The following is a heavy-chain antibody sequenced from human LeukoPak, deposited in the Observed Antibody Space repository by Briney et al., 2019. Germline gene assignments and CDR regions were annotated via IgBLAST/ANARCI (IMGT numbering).Heavy chain of an antibody. J-gene: IGHJ4*02. CDR2: ISYDGSNK. V-gene: IGHV3-30*01. Sequence: PGRSLRLSCAASGFTFSSYAMHWVRQAPGKGLEWVAVISYDGSNKYYADSVKGRFTISRDNSKNTLYLQMNSLRAEDTDVYYCARGNTWIQLWLVDYWGQGTLVTVSS. D-gene: IGHD5-18*01. CDR3: ARGNTWIQLWLVDY. CDR1: GFTFSSYA.